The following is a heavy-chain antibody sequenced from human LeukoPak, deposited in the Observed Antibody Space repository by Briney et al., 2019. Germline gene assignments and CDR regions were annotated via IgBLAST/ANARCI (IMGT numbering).Heavy chain of an antibody. CDR1: GYTFTSYG. V-gene: IGHV1-18*01. CDR3: ARDPVDIVVVVAARAFDI. D-gene: IGHD2-15*01. CDR2: ISAYNGNT. J-gene: IGHJ3*02. Sequence: ASVKVSCKASGYTFTSYGISWVRQAPGQGLEWMGWISAYNGNTNYAQKLQGRVTMTTDTSTSTAYMELRSLRSDDTAVYYCARDPVDIVVVVAARAFDIWGQGTMVTVSS.